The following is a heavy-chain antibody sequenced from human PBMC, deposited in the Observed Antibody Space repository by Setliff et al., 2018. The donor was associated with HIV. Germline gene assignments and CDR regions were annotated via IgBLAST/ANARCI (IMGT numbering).Heavy chain of an antibody. J-gene: IGHJ6*02. V-gene: IGHV4-61*02. Sequence: PSETLSLTCTVSGDSISSDSFFWRWIRQPAGKGLEWIGRIYTSGGTNYNPSLKSRVTISIDTSKNQFSVKLTSVTAADTAVYYCARVSMVRGVIHYYNYGMGVWGQGTTVTVSS. CDR1: GDSISSDSFF. CDR2: IYTSGGT. D-gene: IGHD3-10*01. CDR3: ARVSMVRGVIHYYNYGMGV.